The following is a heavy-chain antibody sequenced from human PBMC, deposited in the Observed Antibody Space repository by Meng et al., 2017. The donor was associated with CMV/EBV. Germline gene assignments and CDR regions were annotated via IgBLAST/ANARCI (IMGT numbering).Heavy chain of an antibody. CDR3: AREGDNPFDY. J-gene: IGHJ4*02. V-gene: IGHV4-30-4*08. CDR1: GCSIRSGDYY. CDR2: IYYSGST. D-gene: IGHD2-21*02. Sequence: QLQRQWSGPGLLRPSTHLALTCTVPGCSIRSGDYYWSWIRQPPGKGLEWIGYIYYSGSTYYNPSLKSRVTISVDTSKNQFSLKLSSVTAADTAVYYCAREGDNPFDYWGQGTLVTVSS.